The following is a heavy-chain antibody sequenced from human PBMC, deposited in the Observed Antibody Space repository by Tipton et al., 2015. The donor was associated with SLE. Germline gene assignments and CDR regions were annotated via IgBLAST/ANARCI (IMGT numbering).Heavy chain of an antibody. Sequence: QVQLVQSGAEVKKPGASVKVSCKASGGTFSSYAISWVRQAPGQGLEWMGGIIPIFGTANYAQKFQGRVTITADESTSTAYMELSGLRSEDTAVYYCASERCNYYGSGSYCYWGQGTLVTVSS. CDR1: GGTFSSYA. D-gene: IGHD3-10*01. V-gene: IGHV1-69*01. CDR3: ASERCNYYGSGSYCY. J-gene: IGHJ4*02. CDR2: IIPIFGTA.